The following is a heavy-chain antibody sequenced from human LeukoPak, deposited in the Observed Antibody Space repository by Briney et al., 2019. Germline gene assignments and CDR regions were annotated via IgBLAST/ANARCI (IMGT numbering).Heavy chain of an antibody. CDR3: ARGTKAVADY. J-gene: IGHJ4*02. CDR1: GGSISSYY. Sequence: SETLSLTCTVSGGSISSYYWSWIRQPPGKGLEWIGYIYYSGSTNYNPSLKSRVTISVDTSKNQFSLKLSSVTAADTAVYYCARGTKAVADYWGQGTLVTVSS. V-gene: IGHV4-59*01. CDR2: IYYSGST.